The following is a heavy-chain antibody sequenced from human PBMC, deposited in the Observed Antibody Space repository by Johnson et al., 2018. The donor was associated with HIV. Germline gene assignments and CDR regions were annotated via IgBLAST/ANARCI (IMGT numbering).Heavy chain of an antibody. Sequence: VQLVESGGGVVQPGRSLRLSCAASGFTFSSYAMHWVRQAPGKGLEWVAVISYDGSNKYYVDSLKGRFTISRDNAKNSLYLQINSLRAEDTAVYYCARGGGDKSPWRAFDVWGRGTMVTVSS. CDR3: ARGGGDKSPWRAFDV. V-gene: IGHV3-30-3*01. J-gene: IGHJ3*01. CDR2: ISYDGSNK. CDR1: GFTFSSYA. D-gene: IGHD2-21*02.